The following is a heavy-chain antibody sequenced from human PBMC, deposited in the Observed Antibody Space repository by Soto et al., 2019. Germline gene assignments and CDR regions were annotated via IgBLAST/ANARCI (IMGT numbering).Heavy chain of an antibody. V-gene: IGHV1-8*01. J-gene: IGHJ5*02. CDR3: ARGHNWNYERLDP. CDR2: MNPNSGNT. D-gene: IGHD1-7*01. CDR1: GYTFTSYY. Sequence: ASVKVSCKGSGYTFTSYYINWVLQATGQGLEWMGWMNPNSGNTGYAQKFQGRVTMTRNTSISTAYMELSSLRSEDTAVYYCARGHNWNYERLDPWGQGTLVTVSS.